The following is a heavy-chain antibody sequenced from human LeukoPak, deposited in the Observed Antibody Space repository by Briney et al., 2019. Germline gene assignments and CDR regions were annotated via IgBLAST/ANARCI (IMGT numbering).Heavy chain of an antibody. CDR1: GYTFTSYD. J-gene: IGHJ6*03. D-gene: IGHD1-26*01. Sequence: GASVKVSCKASGYTFTSYDISWVRQATGQELEWMGRMNPNSGNTGYAQKFQGRVTMTTNTCISTAYMELSSLRSEDTAVYYWARGKGTQVGAAFYYYYMDVWGKGTTVTVSS. V-gene: IGHV1-8*01. CDR3: ARGKGTQVGAAFYYYYMDV. CDR2: MNPNSGNT.